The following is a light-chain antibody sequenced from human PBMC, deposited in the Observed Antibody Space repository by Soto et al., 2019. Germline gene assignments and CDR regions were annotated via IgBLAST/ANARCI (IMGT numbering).Light chain of an antibody. CDR1: QSVSSY. J-gene: IGKJ4*01. CDR3: HQESYSLLT. Sequence: EIVLTQPPATLSLSPGERATLSCRASQSVSSYLAWYQQKPGQAPRLLIYDASNRATGIPARFSGSGSGTDFTLPISSLEPEVFAVYSSHQESYSLLTLDGGPMA. CDR2: DAS. V-gene: IGKV3-11*01.